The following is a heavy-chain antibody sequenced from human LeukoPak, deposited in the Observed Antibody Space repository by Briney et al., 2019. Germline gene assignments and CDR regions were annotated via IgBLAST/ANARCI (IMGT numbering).Heavy chain of an antibody. CDR1: GYTFTSYD. D-gene: IGHD3-10*01. CDR2: MNPNSGNT. V-gene: IGHV1-8*02. CDR3: ARDSVILWFGELSNYYYYYMDV. J-gene: IGHJ6*03. Sequence: ASVRVSCKASGYTFTSYDINWVRQATGQGLEWMGWMNPNSGNTGYAQKFQGRVTMTRDMSTSTVYMELSSLRSEDTAVYYCARDSVILWFGELSNYYYYYMDVWGKGTTVTVSS.